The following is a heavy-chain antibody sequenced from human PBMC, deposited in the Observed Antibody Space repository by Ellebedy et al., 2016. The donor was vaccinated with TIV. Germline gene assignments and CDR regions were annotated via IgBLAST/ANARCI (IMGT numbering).Heavy chain of an antibody. CDR3: ATERSGSYYNY. J-gene: IGHJ4*02. D-gene: IGHD1-26*01. CDR1: GIIFSSYW. CDR2: INSDGSST. V-gene: IGHV3-74*03. Sequence: GESLKISCEASGIIFSSYWMHWVRQAPGKGLLWVSRINSDGSSTTYADSVKGRFTISRDNAKNTVYLQMNSRRLEDTAVYYCATERSGSYYNYWGQGTLVTVSS.